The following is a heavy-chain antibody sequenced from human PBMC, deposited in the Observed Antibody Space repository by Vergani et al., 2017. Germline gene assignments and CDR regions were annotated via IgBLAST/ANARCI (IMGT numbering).Heavy chain of an antibody. CDR1: GFTFDDYA. V-gene: IGHV3-9*01. CDR2: IRWNSGSI. D-gene: IGHD1-26*01. J-gene: IGHJ4*02. CDR3: SKAPYSGSTSFFDF. Sequence: EVQLVESGGGLVQPGRSLRLSCAASGFTFDDYAMHWVRQAPGKGLEWVSGIRWNSGSIAYADSVKGRFTISRDNAKNSLYLQMNSLRDEDTALYYCSKAPYSGSTSFFDFWGQGTLVTVSS.